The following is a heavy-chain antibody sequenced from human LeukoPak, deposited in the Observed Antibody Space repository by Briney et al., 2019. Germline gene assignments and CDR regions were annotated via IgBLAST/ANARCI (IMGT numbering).Heavy chain of an antibody. CDR3: ARRKVVVVPAAILDWFDP. CDR2: MYYTGST. Sequence: SETLSLTCTVSGASISSYWWGWVRQPPEKGLEWIGYMYYTGSTNYNPSLKSRVTMSVDTSKNQFSLKLSSVTAADTAVYYCARRKVVVVPAAILDWFDPWGQGTLVTVSS. J-gene: IGHJ5*02. V-gene: IGHV4-59*12. D-gene: IGHD2-2*01. CDR1: GASISSYW.